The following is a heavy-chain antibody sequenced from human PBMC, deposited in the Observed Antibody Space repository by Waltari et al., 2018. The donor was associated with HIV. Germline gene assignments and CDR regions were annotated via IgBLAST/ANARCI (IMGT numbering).Heavy chain of an antibody. CDR1: GFTVDAYA. J-gene: IGHJ6*02. V-gene: IGHV3-43D*04. Sequence: EVQLVESGGAVVQPGGALRLSCVGAGFTVDAYAMHWIGIRSGLVLSLFARKSSNRYSTDYGAAGEGRFTISIDNSKNTLFLEMKSLRPDDSAIYLCVRDILVAERAFYHYGVDVWGQGTTVTVSS. CDR2: KSSNRYST. D-gene: IGHD5-12*01. CDR3: VRDILVAERAFYHYGVDV.